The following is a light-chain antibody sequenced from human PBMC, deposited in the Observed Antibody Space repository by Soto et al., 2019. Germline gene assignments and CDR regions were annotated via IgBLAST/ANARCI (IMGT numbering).Light chain of an antibody. J-gene: IGKJ1*01. CDR2: DAS. Sequence: EIVMAQPPATLSVSQGERATLSCRASQTIGTNLAWYQQKPGQPPRLLIYDASTRATDIPARFTGSGSGTEFTLTISSLQSEDFAVYYCQQYNNWPPTWTFGQGTKV. CDR3: QQYNNWPPTWT. V-gene: IGKV3-15*01. CDR1: QTIGTN.